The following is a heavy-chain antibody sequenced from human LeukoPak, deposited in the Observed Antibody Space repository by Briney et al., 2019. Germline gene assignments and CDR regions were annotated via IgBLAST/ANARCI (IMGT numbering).Heavy chain of an antibody. V-gene: IGHV3-23*01. CDR3: ATLLGIVVVPAAPTDAFDI. CDR1: GFTFSSYA. Sequence: GSLRLSCAAAGFTFSSYAMSWVRQAPGKGLEWVSAISGSGGSTYYADSVKGRFTISRDNSKNTLYLQMNSLRAEDTAVYYCATLLGIVVVPAAPTDAFDIWGQGTMVTVSS. CDR2: ISGSGGST. J-gene: IGHJ3*02. D-gene: IGHD2-2*01.